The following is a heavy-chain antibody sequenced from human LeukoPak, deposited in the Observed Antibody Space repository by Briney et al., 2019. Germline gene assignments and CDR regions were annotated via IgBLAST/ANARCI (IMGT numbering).Heavy chain of an antibody. J-gene: IGHJ6*02. V-gene: IGHV3-49*03. Sequence: PGGSLRLSCTASGFTFGDYAMGWFRQAPGKGLEWVGFIRSKAYGGTTEYAASVKGRFTISRDDSKSIAYLQMNSLKTEDTAVYYCTRDQGGSYYYYGMDVWGQGTTVTVSS. D-gene: IGHD3-10*01. CDR1: GFTFGDYA. CDR3: TRDQGGSYYYYGMDV. CDR2: IRSKAYGGTT.